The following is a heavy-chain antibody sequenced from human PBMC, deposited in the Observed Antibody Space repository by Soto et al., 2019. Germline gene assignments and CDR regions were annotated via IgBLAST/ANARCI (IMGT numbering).Heavy chain of an antibody. CDR2: ISGSGGST. D-gene: IGHD6-6*01. J-gene: IGHJ6*02. CDR1: GFTFSSYA. Sequence: PGGSLRLSCAASGFTFSSYAMSWVRQAPGKGLEWVSAISGSGGSTYYADSVKGRFTISRDNSKNTLYLQMNSLRAEDTAVYYCAKDHVAARRQTYYYYYYGMDVWGQGTTVTVSS. CDR3: AKDHVAARRQTYYYYYYGMDV. V-gene: IGHV3-23*01.